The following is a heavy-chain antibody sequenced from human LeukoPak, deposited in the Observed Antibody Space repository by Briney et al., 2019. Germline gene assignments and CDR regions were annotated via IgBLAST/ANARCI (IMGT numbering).Heavy chain of an antibody. CDR3: ARGSFSSTSCYAPEWFDP. V-gene: IGHV1-18*01. Sequence: SGKVSCKASGYTFTSYGISWVRQAPGQGREWMGLISAYNGNTNYAQQLQGRVTMTTHTSTSTAYMEVRSLRSDDTAVYYCARGSFSSTSCYAPEWFDPWGQGTLVTVSS. CDR2: ISAYNGNT. J-gene: IGHJ5*02. D-gene: IGHD2-2*01. CDR1: GYTFTSYG.